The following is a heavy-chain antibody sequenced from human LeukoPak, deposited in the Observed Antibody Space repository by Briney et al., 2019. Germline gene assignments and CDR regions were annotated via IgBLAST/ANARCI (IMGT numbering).Heavy chain of an antibody. Sequence: GGSLRLSCAASGFTFSSYGMHWVRQAPGKGLEWVAVISYDGSNKYYADSVKGRFTISRDNSKNTLYLQMSSLRAEDTAVYYCARDDAALRIFDYWGQGTLVTVSS. D-gene: IGHD3-3*01. J-gene: IGHJ4*02. CDR1: GFTFSSYG. CDR3: ARDDAALRIFDY. V-gene: IGHV3-30*03. CDR2: ISYDGSNK.